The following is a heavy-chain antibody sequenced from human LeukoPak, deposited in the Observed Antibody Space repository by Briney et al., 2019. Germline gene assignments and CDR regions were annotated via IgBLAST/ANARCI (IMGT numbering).Heavy chain of an antibody. Sequence: GGSLRLSCAASGFTFSSYAMHWVRQAPGKGLEWVSAISGSGGSTYYADSVKGRFTISRDNSKNTLYLQMNSLRAEDTTVYYCAKVYSSSPFFDYWGQGTLVTVSS. CDR2: ISGSGGST. CDR1: GFTFSSYA. D-gene: IGHD6-6*01. V-gene: IGHV3-23*01. CDR3: AKVYSSSPFFDY. J-gene: IGHJ4*02.